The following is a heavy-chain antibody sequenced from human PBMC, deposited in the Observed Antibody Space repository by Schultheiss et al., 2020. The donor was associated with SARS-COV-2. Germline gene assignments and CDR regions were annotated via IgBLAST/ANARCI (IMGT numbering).Heavy chain of an antibody. D-gene: IGHD2-2*01. CDR1: GFTFSSYW. CDR2: ISGSGGST. J-gene: IGHJ4*02. CDR3: ARGKVVPAATFDY. Sequence: GGSLRLSCAASGFTFSSYWMSWVRQAPGKGLEWVSAISGSGGSTYYADSVKGRFTISRDNAKNSLYLQMNSLRAEDTAVYYCARGKVVPAATFDYWGQGTLVTVSS. V-gene: IGHV3-23*01.